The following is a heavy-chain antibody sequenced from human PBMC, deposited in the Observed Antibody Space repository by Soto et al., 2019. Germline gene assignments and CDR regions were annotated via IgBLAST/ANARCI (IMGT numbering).Heavy chain of an antibody. D-gene: IGHD6-13*01. Sequence: QGQLVESGGGVVQPGRSLRLSCAASGFTVNNYGMHWVRQAPGKGLEWVAVIWNDGNGYYYANSVKGRFTISRDNSKNTLYLQMTSLTAEDTAVYYCARRQISPPTRGAASARGGMDVWGQGTTVTVSS. J-gene: IGHJ6*02. CDR2: IWNDGNGY. CDR3: ARRQISPPTRGAASARGGMDV. V-gene: IGHV3-33*01. CDR1: GFTVNNYG.